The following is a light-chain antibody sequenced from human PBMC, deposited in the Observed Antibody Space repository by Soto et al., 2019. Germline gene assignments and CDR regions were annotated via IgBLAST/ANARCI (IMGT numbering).Light chain of an antibody. Sequence: QSVLTQPRSVSGSPGQSVTISCTGTSSDVGGYNHVSWYLQYPGKAPKVMIYDVNKRPSGVPDRFSASKSGNTASLTISGLQADDEGDYYCCSYAGSDTWEVFGTGTKLTVL. CDR1: SSDVGGYNH. V-gene: IGLV2-11*01. CDR2: DVN. J-gene: IGLJ1*01. CDR3: CSYAGSDTWEV.